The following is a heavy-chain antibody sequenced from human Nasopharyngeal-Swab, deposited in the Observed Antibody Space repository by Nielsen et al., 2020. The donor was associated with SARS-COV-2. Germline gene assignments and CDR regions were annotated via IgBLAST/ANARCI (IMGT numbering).Heavy chain of an antibody. D-gene: IGHD6-19*01. J-gene: IGHJ1*01. Sequence: GGSLRLSCAASGFTFSSYSMNWVRQAPGKGLEWVSSISSSSSYIYYADSVKGRFTISRDNAKNSPYLQMNSLRAEDTAVYYCARRAVAGEYFQHWGQGTLVTVSS. CDR1: GFTFSSYS. V-gene: IGHV3-21*01. CDR3: ARRAVAGEYFQH. CDR2: ISSSSSYI.